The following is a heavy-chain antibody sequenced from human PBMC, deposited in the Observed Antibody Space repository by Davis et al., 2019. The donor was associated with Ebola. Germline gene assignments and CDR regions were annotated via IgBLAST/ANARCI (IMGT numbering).Heavy chain of an antibody. D-gene: IGHD6-19*01. J-gene: IGHJ4*02. CDR2: ISAYNGNT. CDR3: ARDYESSGWFDY. CDR1: GGTFSSYA. Sequence: ASVKVSCKASGGTFSSYAISWVRQAPGQGLEWMGWISAYNGNTNYAQKLQGRVTMTTDTSTSTAYMELRSLRSDDTAVYYCARDYESSGWFDYWGQGTLVTVSS. V-gene: IGHV1-18*01.